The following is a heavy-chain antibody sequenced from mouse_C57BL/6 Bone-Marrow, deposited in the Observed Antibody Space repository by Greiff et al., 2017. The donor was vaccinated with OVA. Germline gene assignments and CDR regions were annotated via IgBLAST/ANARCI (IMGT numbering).Heavy chain of an antibody. Sequence: EVKVEESGGDLVKPGGSLKLSCAASGFTFSSYGMSWVRQTPDKRLEWVATLSSGGSYTYYPDSVKGRFTISRDNAKNTLYLQMSSLKSEDTAMYYCARNPITTVVASPFAYWGQGTLVTVSA. CDR3: ARNPITTVVASPFAY. D-gene: IGHD1-1*01. J-gene: IGHJ3*01. CDR2: LSSGGSYT. V-gene: IGHV5-6*02. CDR1: GFTFSSYG.